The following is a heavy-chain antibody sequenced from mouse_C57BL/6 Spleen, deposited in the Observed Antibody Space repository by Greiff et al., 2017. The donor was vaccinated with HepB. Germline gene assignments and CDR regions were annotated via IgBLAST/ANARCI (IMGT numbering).Heavy chain of an antibody. Sequence: EVQLQQSGAELVKPGASVKLSCTASGFNIKDYYMHWVKQRTEQGLEWIGRIDPEDGETKYAPKFQGKATITADTSSNTDYLQLSCLTSEDSAVYYCASMDDGYYGAMDYWGQGTSVTVSS. CDR2: IDPEDGET. CDR3: ASMDDGYYGAMDY. CDR1: GFNIKDYY. J-gene: IGHJ4*01. V-gene: IGHV14-2*01. D-gene: IGHD2-3*01.